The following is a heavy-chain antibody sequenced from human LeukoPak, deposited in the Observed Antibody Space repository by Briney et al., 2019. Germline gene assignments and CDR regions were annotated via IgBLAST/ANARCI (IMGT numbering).Heavy chain of an antibody. CDR3: AREEGFGELFAFDI. J-gene: IGHJ3*02. CDR1: GGSISSGSYY. D-gene: IGHD3-10*01. V-gene: IGHV4-61*02. CDR2: IYTSGST. Sequence: TLSLTCTVSGGSISSGSYYWSWIRQPAGKGLEWIGRIYTSGSTNYNPSLKSRVTISVDTSKNQFSLKLSSVTAADTAVYYCAREEGFGELFAFDIWGQGTMVTVSS.